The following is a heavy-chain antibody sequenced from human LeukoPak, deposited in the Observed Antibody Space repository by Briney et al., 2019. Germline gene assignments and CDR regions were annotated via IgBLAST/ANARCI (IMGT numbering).Heavy chain of an antibody. J-gene: IGHJ6*02. Sequence: GSSGKVSCKASGGTFSSYAISWVRQAPGQGLEWMGRIIPILGIANYAQKFQGRVTITADKSTSTAYMELSSLRSEDTAVYYCARVDIVVVVAATHLHGMDVWGQGTTVTVSS. D-gene: IGHD2-15*01. CDR1: GGTFSSYA. CDR3: ARVDIVVVVAATHLHGMDV. CDR2: IIPILGIA. V-gene: IGHV1-69*04.